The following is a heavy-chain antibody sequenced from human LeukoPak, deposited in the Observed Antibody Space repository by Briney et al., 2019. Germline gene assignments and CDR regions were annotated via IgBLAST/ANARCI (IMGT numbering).Heavy chain of an antibody. CDR3: AKRRCSGGSCYDHGFDI. CDR1: GFTFSSHG. D-gene: IGHD2-15*01. Sequence: PGVSLRLSCAASGFTFSSHGMHWVRQAPGEGLEWVASIRYDGNYENYADFVKGRFTISRDNSKNTLYLQMNSLRTEDTAVYYCAKRRCSGGSCYDHGFDIWGQGTVVTVSS. CDR2: IRYDGNYE. J-gene: IGHJ3*02. V-gene: IGHV3-30*02.